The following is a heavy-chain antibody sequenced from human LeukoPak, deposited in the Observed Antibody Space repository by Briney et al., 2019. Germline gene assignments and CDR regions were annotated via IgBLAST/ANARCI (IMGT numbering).Heavy chain of an antibody. CDR2: VRYDGGNE. J-gene: IGHJ4*02. D-gene: IGHD5-24*01. CDR3: ASRRYTNPYGLQKSDYYFVY. CDR1: GFTFSIYG. V-gene: IGHV3-30*02. Sequence: PGGSLRPSCAASGFTFSIYGMHWVRQAPGKGLQWVAFVRYDGGNEYYEASVKGRFTISRDNSKNTLYLQMNSLRAEDTAVYYCASRRYTNPYGLQKSDYYFVYWRQGTLVTVSS.